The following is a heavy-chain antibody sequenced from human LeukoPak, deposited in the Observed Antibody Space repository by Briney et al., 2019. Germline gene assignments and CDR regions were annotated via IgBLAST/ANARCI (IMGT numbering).Heavy chain of an antibody. D-gene: IGHD2-2*01. Sequence: AETLSLTCTVSGGSISSNYWSWVRQPPGKGLEWLGDMYHSGSPNYNPTLKSRVTISIDTSKNQFSLKLNSVTAADTAVYYCARQTTTPSCYGCYFDYWGQGTPVTVSS. CDR3: ARQTTTPSCYGCYFDY. J-gene: IGHJ4*02. CDR2: MYHSGSP. CDR1: GGSISSNY. V-gene: IGHV4-59*08.